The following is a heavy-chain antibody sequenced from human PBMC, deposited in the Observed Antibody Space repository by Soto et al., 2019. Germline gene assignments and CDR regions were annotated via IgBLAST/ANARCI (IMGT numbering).Heavy chain of an antibody. CDR1: WFTLSHYG. V-gene: IGHV1-18*01. Sequence: APVKGSCQGSWFTLSHYGISWGRQAPGQGLEWMGWISAYNGNTNYAQKLQGRVTMTTDTSTSTAYMELRSLRSDDTAVYYCARDSQDAYFDYWGQGTLVTVSS. CDR3: ARDSQDAYFDY. CDR2: ISAYNGNT. J-gene: IGHJ4*02.